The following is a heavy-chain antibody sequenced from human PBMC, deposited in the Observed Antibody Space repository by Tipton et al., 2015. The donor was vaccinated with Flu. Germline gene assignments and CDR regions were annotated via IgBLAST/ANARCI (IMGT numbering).Heavy chain of an antibody. V-gene: IGHV3-33*01. J-gene: IGHJ3*01. CDR1: GFRFSSHS. Sequence: SLRLSCATSGFRFSSHSMHWVRQAPGRGLEWVAPIWDDGSNTYYVDSVKGRFTISRDNSKNTLYLQLNSLRVDDTAVYYCARSPPGLQMSSFDLWRQGPMVPVS. CDR3: ARSPPGLQMSSFDL. CDR2: IWDDGSNT. D-gene: IGHD3-10*01.